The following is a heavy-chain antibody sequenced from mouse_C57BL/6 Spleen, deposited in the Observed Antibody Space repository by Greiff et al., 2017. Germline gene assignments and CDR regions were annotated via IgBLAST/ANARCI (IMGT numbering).Heavy chain of an antibody. J-gene: IGHJ3*01. CDR2: IYPGSGNT. CDR1: GYSFTSYY. D-gene: IGHD2-4*01. V-gene: IGHV1-66*01. CDR3: ARGGEYDGAWVAY. Sequence: QVQLQQSGPELVKPGASVKISCKASGYSFTSYYIHWVKQRPGQGLAWIGWIYPGSGNTKYNEKFKGKATLTADTSSSTAYMQLSSLTSEDSAVYYCARGGEYDGAWVAYWGQGTLVTVSA.